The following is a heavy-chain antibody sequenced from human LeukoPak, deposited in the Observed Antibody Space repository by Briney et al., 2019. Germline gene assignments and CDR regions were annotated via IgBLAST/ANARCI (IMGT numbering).Heavy chain of an antibody. Sequence: PGGSLRLSCAASGFTFTRRGMHWVRQAPGKGLEWVAFIRYDGSDKYYADSVKGRFTFSIDNAKNTLYLQMNSLRTEDTAVYYCAKVLSYYDSSGYLYYFWGQGTLVTVSS. V-gene: IGHV3-30*02. J-gene: IGHJ4*02. D-gene: IGHD3-22*01. CDR2: IRYDGSDK. CDR3: AKVLSYYDSSGYLYYF. CDR1: GFTFTRRG.